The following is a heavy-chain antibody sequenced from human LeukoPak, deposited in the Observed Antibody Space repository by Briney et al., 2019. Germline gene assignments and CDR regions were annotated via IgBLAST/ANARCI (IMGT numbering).Heavy chain of an antibody. CDR2: VHLDWRT. V-gene: IGHV4-4*02. Sequence: SETLSLTCGVSGGSVTSTNWWTWVRQPPGKGLEWIGEVHLDWRTNYNPSLKSRLTMSVDLSENHVSLKLTSVTAADTAVYYCARGRTFDNWGQGTLVTVSS. CDR1: GGSVTSTNW. CDR3: ARGRTFDN. J-gene: IGHJ4*02.